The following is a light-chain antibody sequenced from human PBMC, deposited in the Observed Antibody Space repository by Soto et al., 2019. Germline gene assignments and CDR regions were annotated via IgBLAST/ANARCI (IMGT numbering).Light chain of an antibody. CDR2: NTY. V-gene: IGLV1-44*01. Sequence: QSVLTQPPSASATPGHAVTFSCSGGDSNIAINTVSWYQQLPGVAPKLLIYNTYQRPSEVPARFSGSKSGSSASLAISGLQSEDEADYYCAVWDDTLNGPVFGGGTKLTVL. CDR1: DSNIAINT. J-gene: IGLJ2*01. CDR3: AVWDDTLNGPV.